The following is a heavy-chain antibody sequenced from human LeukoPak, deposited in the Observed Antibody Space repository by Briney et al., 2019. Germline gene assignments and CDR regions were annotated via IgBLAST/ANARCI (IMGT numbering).Heavy chain of an antibody. CDR1: GDSVSSSDW. J-gene: IGHJ4*02. CDR3: AKMIPATPDYFDY. V-gene: IGHV4-4*02. CDR2: IHHSGDT. Sequence: PSETLSLTCGVSGDSVSSSDWWTWVRQFPGKGLEWIGEIHHSGDTNYNPSLKSRVIISVDKSRNQFPLNLTSVTDADTAIYYCAKMIPATPDYFDYWGQGILVTVSS. D-gene: IGHD2-15*01.